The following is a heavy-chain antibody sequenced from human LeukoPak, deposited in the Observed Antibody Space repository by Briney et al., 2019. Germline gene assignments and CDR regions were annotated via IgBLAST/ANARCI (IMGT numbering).Heavy chain of an antibody. CDR1: GYSFTSHY. CDR2: INPRDGET. V-gene: IGHV1-2*06. Sequence: ASVKVSCKASGYSFTSHYMHWVRQAPGQGLEWMGRINPRDGETNFAQKFQGRVTMTRDTSISTAYMDMSSLRSDDTAVYYCARNLWFGESSDAFDMWGQGTMVTVSS. J-gene: IGHJ3*02. D-gene: IGHD3-10*01. CDR3: ARNLWFGESSDAFDM.